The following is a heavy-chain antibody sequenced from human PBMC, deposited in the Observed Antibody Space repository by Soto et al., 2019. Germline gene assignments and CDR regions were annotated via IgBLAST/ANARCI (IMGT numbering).Heavy chain of an antibody. D-gene: IGHD3-22*01. CDR3: ARGEYYYDSSGYYRWFDP. V-gene: IGHV1-2*02. CDR1: GYTFTGYY. J-gene: IGHJ5*02. Sequence: ASVKVSCKASGYTFTGYYMHWVRQAPGQGLEWMGWINPNSGGTNYAQKFQGRVTMTRDTSISTAYMELSRLRSDDTAVYYCARGEYYYDSSGYYRWFDPWGQGTLVTVSS. CDR2: INPNSGGT.